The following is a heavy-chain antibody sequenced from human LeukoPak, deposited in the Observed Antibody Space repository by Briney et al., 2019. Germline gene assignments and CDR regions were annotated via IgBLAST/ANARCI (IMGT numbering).Heavy chain of an antibody. Sequence: SVKVSCKASGGTFSSYAISWVRQAPGQGLEWMGGIIPIFGTANYAQKFQGRVTITTDESTSTAYMELSSLRSEDTAVYYCAGRVEITIFGVDAFDIWGQGTMVTVSS. J-gene: IGHJ3*02. CDR3: AGRVEITIFGVDAFDI. D-gene: IGHD3-3*01. CDR2: IIPIFGTA. V-gene: IGHV1-69*05. CDR1: GGTFSSYA.